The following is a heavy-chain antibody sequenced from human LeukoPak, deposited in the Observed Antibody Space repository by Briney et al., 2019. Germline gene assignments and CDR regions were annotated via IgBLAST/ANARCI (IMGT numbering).Heavy chain of an antibody. Sequence: GGSLRLSCAASGFTFSTYGMHWVRQAPGKGLEWVAVISFDANNKFYADSVKGRFTISRDNSKNTLYLQMNSLRPEDTAVYYCAKGGGTGYSSSWYSNWGQGTLVSVSS. CDR3: AKGGGTGYSSSWYSN. CDR1: GFTFSTYG. D-gene: IGHD6-13*01. J-gene: IGHJ4*02. V-gene: IGHV3-30*18. CDR2: ISFDANNK.